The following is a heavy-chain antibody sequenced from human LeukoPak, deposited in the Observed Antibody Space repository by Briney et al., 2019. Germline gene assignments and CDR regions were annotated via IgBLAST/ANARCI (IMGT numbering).Heavy chain of an antibody. V-gene: IGHV3-23*01. Sequence: GGSLRLSCAASGFTFSSYAMSWVRQAPGKGLEWVSAISGSGGSTYYADSVKGRFTISRDNSKNTLYLQMNSLRAEDTAVYYCAKGPVLLWFGELRDWGQGTMVTVSS. CDR3: AKGPVLLWFGELRD. CDR1: GFTFSSYA. J-gene: IGHJ4*02. D-gene: IGHD3-10*01. CDR2: ISGSGGST.